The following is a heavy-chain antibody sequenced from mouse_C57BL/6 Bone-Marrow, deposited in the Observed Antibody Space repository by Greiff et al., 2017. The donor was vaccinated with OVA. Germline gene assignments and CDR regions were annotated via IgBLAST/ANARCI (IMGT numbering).Heavy chain of an antibody. CDR2: IDPENGDT. D-gene: IGHD1-1*01. CDR1: GFNIKDDY. V-gene: IGHV14-4*01. CDR3: TTDGSSFWYFDV. Sequence: DVHLVESGAELVRPGASVKLSCTASGFNIKDDYMHWVKQRPEQGLEWIGWIDPENGDTEYASKFQGKATITADTSSNTAYLQLSSLTSEDTAVYYCTTDGSSFWYFDVWGTGTTVTVSS. J-gene: IGHJ1*03.